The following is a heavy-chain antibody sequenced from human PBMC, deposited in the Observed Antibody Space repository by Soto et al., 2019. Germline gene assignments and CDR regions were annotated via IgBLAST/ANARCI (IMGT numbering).Heavy chain of an antibody. CDR3: ARRDFVSGSPHSYYYNYMDV. J-gene: IGHJ6*03. CDR1: GYSFTSYW. CDR2: IYPGDSDT. V-gene: IGHV5-51*01. D-gene: IGHD3-10*01. Sequence: PGESLKISCKGSGYSFTSYWIGWVRQMPGKGLEWMGIIYPGDSDTRYSPSFQGQVTISSDKSISTAYLQWSSLKASDTAMSYCARRDFVSGSPHSYYYNYMDVWDKEPSIT.